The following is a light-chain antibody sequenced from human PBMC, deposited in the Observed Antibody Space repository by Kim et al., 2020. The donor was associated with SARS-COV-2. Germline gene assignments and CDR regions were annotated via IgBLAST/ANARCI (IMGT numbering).Light chain of an antibody. CDR1: SLRSYY. Sequence: SSELTQDPAVSLALGQTVRITCQGDSLRSYYASWYQQKPGQAPILVIYGKNNRPSGIPDRFSGSASGNTASLTITGVQAEDEGDFYCNSRDSSGNHVVFGGGTKLTVL. V-gene: IGLV3-19*01. CDR3: NSRDSSGNHVV. CDR2: GKN. J-gene: IGLJ2*01.